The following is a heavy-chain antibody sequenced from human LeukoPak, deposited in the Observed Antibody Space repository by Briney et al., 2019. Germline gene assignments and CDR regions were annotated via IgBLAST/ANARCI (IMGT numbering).Heavy chain of an antibody. CDR3: GVSRTLDY. V-gene: IGHV3-7*01. D-gene: IGHD1-14*01. Sequence: GGSLRLSCAVSGLTVGTSAMSWVRQAPGKGLEWVANIKQDGSEKYYVDSVKGRFTISRDNAENSLYLQMNSLRAEDTAVYYCGVSRTLDYWGRGTLVTVSS. J-gene: IGHJ4*02. CDR1: GLTVGTSA. CDR2: IKQDGSEK.